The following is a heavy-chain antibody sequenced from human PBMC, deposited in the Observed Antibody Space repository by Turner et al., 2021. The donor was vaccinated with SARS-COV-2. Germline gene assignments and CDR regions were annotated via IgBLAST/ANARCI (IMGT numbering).Heavy chain of an antibody. Sequence: LQLQESGPGLVKPSETLSLTCTVAGGPISSIPYYWGGIRQPPGKGLEWIGSIYYSGITYYNPSLKSRVTISVDTSKNQFSLKLSSVIAAGTAVYYCARTYYDFWSGYYGTPGYFDYWGQGTLVTVSS. CDR2: IYYSGIT. V-gene: IGHV4-39*01. CDR1: GGPISSIPYY. J-gene: IGHJ4*02. CDR3: ARTYYDFWSGYYGTPGYFDY. D-gene: IGHD3-3*01.